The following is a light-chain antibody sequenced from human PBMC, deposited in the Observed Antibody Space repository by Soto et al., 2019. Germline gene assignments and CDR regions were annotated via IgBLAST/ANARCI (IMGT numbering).Light chain of an antibody. CDR1: SSDVGRYNY. Sequence: QSVLAQPASVSGSPGQAITISCTGTSSDVGRYNYVAWYQQHPGKAPKVLIFEVSNRPSGVSSRFSGSKSGNTASLNISGLQAEDEADYYCSSYATSSTLVFGTGTKVT. CDR3: SSYATSSTLV. V-gene: IGLV2-14*01. J-gene: IGLJ1*01. CDR2: EVS.